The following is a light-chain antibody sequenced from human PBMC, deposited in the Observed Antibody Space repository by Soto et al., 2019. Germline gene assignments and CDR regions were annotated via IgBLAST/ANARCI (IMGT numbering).Light chain of an antibody. CDR2: DVN. CDR3: SSYATSSTYV. J-gene: IGLJ1*01. CDR1: SSDVGYYNY. V-gene: IGLV2-14*01. Sequence: QSVLTQPASVSGSPGQSITISCTGTSSDVGYYNYVSWYQQYPGKAPKLMIYDVNNRPSGVSNRFSGSKSGNTASLTISGLQAADEADYYCSSYATSSTYVFGTGTKLTVL.